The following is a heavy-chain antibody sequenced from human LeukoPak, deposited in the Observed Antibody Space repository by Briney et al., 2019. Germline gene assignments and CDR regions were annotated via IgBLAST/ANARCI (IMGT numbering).Heavy chain of an antibody. Sequence: SETLSLTCTVSGGSISSYYWSWIRQPPGKGLEWIGYIYYSGSTNYNPSLKSRVTISVDTSKNQFSLKLSSVTAADTAVYYCAREGPVGFLASYYFDYWGQGTLVTVSS. D-gene: IGHD3-3*02. CDR2: IYYSGST. V-gene: IGHV4-59*12. J-gene: IGHJ4*02. CDR1: GGSISSYY. CDR3: AREGPVGFLASYYFDY.